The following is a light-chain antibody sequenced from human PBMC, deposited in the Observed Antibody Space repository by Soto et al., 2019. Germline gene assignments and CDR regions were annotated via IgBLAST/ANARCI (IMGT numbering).Light chain of an antibody. CDR3: QQYNSYSWT. V-gene: IGKV1-5*03. Sequence: DIQMTQSPSTLSVSVGDRVIITCRASQSISSWLAWYQQKPGKAPKLLIYKASSLESGVASRLSGSGSRTEFTLTISSLQPDDFATYYCQQYNSYSWTFGQRTKVQIK. CDR2: KAS. CDR1: QSISSW. J-gene: IGKJ1*01.